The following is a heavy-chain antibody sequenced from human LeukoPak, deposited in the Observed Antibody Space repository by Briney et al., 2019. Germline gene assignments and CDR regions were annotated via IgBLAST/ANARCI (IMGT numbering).Heavy chain of an antibody. D-gene: IGHD3-22*01. V-gene: IGHV3-23*01. CDR3: AKDMTPSKTKKYYDSSGYYNPIDY. J-gene: IGHJ4*02. Sequence: GGSLRLSCAASGFTFSSYAMSWVRQAPGKGLEWVSAISGSGASTYYADSVKGRFTISRDNSKNTLYLQMNSLRAEDTAVYYCAKDMTPSKTKKYYDSSGYYNPIDYWGQGTLVTVSS. CDR2: ISGSGAST. CDR1: GFTFSSYA.